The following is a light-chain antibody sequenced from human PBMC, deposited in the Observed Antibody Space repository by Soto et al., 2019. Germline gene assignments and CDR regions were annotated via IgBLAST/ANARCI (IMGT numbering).Light chain of an antibody. Sequence: VLTHPPSAAGSPGQSVTISCTGTKSDIGVYDFVSWYQHHPGKAPRLIIYEVVQRPSGVPDRFSGSKSGNTASLTVSGLQAADEADYFCKSYAGSNTYVFGSGTKVTVL. J-gene: IGLJ1*01. CDR3: KSYAGSNTYV. CDR2: EVV. CDR1: KSDIGVYDF. V-gene: IGLV2-8*01.